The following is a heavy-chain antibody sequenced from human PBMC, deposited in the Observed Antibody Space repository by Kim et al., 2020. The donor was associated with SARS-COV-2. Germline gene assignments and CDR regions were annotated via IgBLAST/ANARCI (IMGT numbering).Heavy chain of an antibody. Sequence: GGSLRLSCVASGFNFGTYAMLWVRQAPGKGLEWVSRIGSTSENIFYADSEKGRFTTSRDNSKNTVFLHLNSLRDEDKAIYYCVKGRSTVPGSKDLDYWGQGTLVTVSS. CDR2: IGSTSENI. V-gene: IGHV3-23*01. CDR1: GFNFGTYA. D-gene: IGHD6-19*01. CDR3: VKGRSTVPGSKDLDY. J-gene: IGHJ4*02.